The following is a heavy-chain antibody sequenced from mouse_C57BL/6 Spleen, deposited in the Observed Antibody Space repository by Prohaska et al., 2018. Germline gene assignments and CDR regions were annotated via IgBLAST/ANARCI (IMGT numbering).Heavy chain of an antibody. J-gene: IGHJ2*01. V-gene: IGHV10-1*01. CDR1: GFSFNTYA. CDR3: VRHKTSGYFDY. D-gene: IGHD3-1*01. Sequence: EVQLVESGGGLVQPKGSLKLSCAASGFSFNTYAMNWVRQAPGKGLEWVARIRSKSNNYATYYADSVKDRFTISRDDSESMLYLQMNNLKTEDTAMYYCVRHKTSGYFDYWGQGTTLTVSS. CDR2: IRSKSNNYAT.